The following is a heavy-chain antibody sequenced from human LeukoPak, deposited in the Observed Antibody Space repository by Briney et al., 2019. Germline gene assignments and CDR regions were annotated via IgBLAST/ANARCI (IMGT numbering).Heavy chain of an antibody. CDR1: GFTFSSYW. D-gene: IGHD1-26*01. CDR3: VKWDGSGRSQFDS. J-gene: IGHJ5*01. CDR2: INSDGSST. Sequence: GGSLRLSCAASGFTFSSYWLHWVRQAPGKGLVWVSRINSDGSSTSYADSVKGRFTISRDNAKNTLYLQMNTLRAEDTAIYYCVKWDGSGRSQFDSWGQGTLVTVSS. V-gene: IGHV3-74*01.